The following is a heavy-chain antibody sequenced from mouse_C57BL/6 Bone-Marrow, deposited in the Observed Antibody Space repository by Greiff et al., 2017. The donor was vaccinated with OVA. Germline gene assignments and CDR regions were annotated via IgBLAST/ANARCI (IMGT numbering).Heavy chain of an antibody. CDR1: GYAFSSSW. Sequence: VKLMESGPELVKPGASVKISCKASGYAFSSSWMNWVKQRPGKGLEWIGRIYPGDGDTNYNGKFKGKATLTADKSSSTAYMQLSSLTSEDSAVYFCARALGQKGYFDYWGQGTTLTVSS. CDR2: IYPGDGDT. J-gene: IGHJ2*01. CDR3: ARALGQKGYFDY. V-gene: IGHV1-82*01.